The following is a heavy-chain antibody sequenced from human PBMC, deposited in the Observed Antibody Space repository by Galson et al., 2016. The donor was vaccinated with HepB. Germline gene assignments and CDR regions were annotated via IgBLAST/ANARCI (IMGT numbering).Heavy chain of an antibody. D-gene: IGHD3-3*01. J-gene: IGHJ4*02. CDR2: INNDGRTT. CDR3: AGDPGYDFWSGYISHNRFDF. CDR1: GFTFSRYW. V-gene: IGHV3-74*03. Sequence: SLRLSCAVSGFTFSRYWMHWVRQAPGKGLVWVAHINNDGRTTTYADSVEGRFTISRDNAKNTVDLQMNSLRAEDTAVYYCAGDPGYDFWSGYISHNRFDFWGRGTLVTVSS.